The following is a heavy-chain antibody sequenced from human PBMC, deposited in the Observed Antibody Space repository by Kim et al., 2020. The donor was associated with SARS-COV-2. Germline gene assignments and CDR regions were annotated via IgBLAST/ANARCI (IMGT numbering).Heavy chain of an antibody. V-gene: IGHV4-39*01. Sequence: SETLSLTCTVSGGSISSSSYYWGWIRQPPGKGLEWIGSIYYSGSTYYNPSLKSRVTISVDTSKNQFSLKLSSVTAADTAVYYCARLRGSFIVVVVAATPGGDYWGQGTLVTVSS. CDR1: GGSISSSSYY. D-gene: IGHD2-15*01. J-gene: IGHJ4*02. CDR2: IYYSGST. CDR3: ARLRGSFIVVVVAATPGGDY.